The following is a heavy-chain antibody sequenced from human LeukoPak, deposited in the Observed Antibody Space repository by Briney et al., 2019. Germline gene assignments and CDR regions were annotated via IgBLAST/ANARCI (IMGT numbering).Heavy chain of an antibody. V-gene: IGHV3-53*01. D-gene: IGHD3-22*01. Sequence: LTGGSLRLSCAASGLTVSSNYMSWVRQAPGKGLEWVSVIYSGGSTYYADSVKGRFTISRDNSKNTLYLQMNSLRAEDTAVYYCARCYDSSALMLTYWGQGTLVTVSS. CDR1: GLTVSSNY. CDR2: IYSGGST. CDR3: ARCYDSSALMLTY. J-gene: IGHJ4*02.